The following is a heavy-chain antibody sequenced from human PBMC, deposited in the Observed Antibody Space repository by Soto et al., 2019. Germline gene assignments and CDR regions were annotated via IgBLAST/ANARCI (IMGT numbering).Heavy chain of an antibody. D-gene: IGHD2-8*01. Sequence: SCAASGFTFSSYSMNWVRQAPGKGLEWVSYISSSSSTKFYADSVKGRFTISRDNARNSLYLQMNSLRAEDTAVYYCARDINGGGPGSLARSPQ. CDR3: ARDING. CDR1: GFTFSSYS. J-gene: IGHJ4*02. V-gene: IGHV3-48*01. CDR2: ISSSSSTK.